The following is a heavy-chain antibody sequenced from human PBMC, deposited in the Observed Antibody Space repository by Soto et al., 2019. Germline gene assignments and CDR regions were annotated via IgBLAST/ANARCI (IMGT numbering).Heavy chain of an antibody. CDR1: DYTFTSYG. V-gene: IGHV1-18*01. D-gene: IGHD3-22*01. CDR2: ISAYNGNT. J-gene: IGHJ4*02. CDR3: ARDYYDSSRAYFDY. Sequence: ASVKVSCKASDYTFTSYGISWVRQAPGQGLEWMGWISAYNGNTNYAQKLQGRVTMTTDTSTSTAYMELRSLRSDDTAVYYCARDYYDSSRAYFDYWGQGTLVTVSS.